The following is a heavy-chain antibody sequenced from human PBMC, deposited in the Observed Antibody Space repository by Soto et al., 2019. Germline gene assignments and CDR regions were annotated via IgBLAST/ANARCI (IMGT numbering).Heavy chain of an antibody. D-gene: IGHD5-12*01. V-gene: IGHV6-1*01. CDR1: GDSVSSNSAA. CDR2: TYYRSKWYN. CDR3: ARRSGYDPLDYYYYYGMDV. J-gene: IGHJ6*02. Sequence: PSETLSLTCAISGDSVSSNSAAWNWIRQSPSRGLEWLGRTYYRSKWYNDYAVSVKSRITINPDTSKNQFSLQLNSVTPEDTVVYYCARRSGYDPLDYYYYYGMDVWGQGTTVTVSS.